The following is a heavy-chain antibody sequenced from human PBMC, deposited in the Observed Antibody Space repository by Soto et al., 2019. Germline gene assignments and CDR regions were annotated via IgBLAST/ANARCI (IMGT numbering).Heavy chain of an antibody. CDR2: IHTYNGNT. CDR3: GREAQYGSGWNPIDY. D-gene: IGHD6-19*01. Sequence: ASVKVSCKASGYTFTDYGISWVRQAPGQGLEWMGWIHTYNGNTNYAQKVQGRVTMTTDSSTSTAHMELRRLSLEDPAVYYCGREAQYGSGWNPIDYWGQGTLVTVSS. J-gene: IGHJ4*02. V-gene: IGHV1-18*01. CDR1: GYTFTDYG.